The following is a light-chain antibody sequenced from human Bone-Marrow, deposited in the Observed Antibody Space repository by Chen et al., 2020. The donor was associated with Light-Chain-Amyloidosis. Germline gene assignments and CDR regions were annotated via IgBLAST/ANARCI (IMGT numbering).Light chain of an antibody. J-gene: IGLJ1*01. CDR3: ASYAGTSLYV. CDR1: SSDVGGYNY. V-gene: IGLV2-8*01. Sequence: QSALTQPPSVSGSPGQSVTISCTGSSSDVGGYNYVSWYQHHPGKAPKLMIYDVTKRPSGVPDRFSGSKSGNTASLTVSGLQAEDAADYYCASYAGTSLYVFGSGTKVTVL. CDR2: DVT.